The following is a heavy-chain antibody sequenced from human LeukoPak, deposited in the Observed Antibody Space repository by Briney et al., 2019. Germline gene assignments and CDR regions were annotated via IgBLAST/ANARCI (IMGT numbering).Heavy chain of an antibody. J-gene: IGHJ3*02. D-gene: IGHD1-26*01. CDR1: GGSISSYY. CDR2: IYYSGST. Sequence: SETLSLTCTVSGGSISSYYWSWIRQPPGKGLEWIGYIYYSGSTSYNPSLKSRVTISVDTSKKQFSLKLSSVTAADTAFYYCARYVVSYPHDAFDIWGQGTMVTVSS. CDR3: ARYVVSYPHDAFDI. V-gene: IGHV4-59*01.